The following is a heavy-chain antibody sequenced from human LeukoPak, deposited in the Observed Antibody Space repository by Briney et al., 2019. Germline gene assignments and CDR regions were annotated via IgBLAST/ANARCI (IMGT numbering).Heavy chain of an antibody. CDR1: GYSFTSYW. V-gene: IGHV5-51*01. D-gene: IGHD2-15*01. Sequence: GGSLKISCKGSGYSFTSYWIGWVRQLPGKGLEWMGIIYPGDSDTRYSPSFQGQVTISADKSISTAYLQWSSLKASDTAMYYCAVAATLEYFQHWGQGTLVTVSS. CDR2: IYPGDSDT. CDR3: AVAATLEYFQH. J-gene: IGHJ1*01.